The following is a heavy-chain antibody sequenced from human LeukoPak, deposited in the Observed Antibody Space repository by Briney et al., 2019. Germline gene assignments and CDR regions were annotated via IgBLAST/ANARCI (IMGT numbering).Heavy chain of an antibody. Sequence: SGPTLVNPTQTLTLTCTFSGFSLSTSGMCVSWIRQPPGKALEWLARIGWDDDKYYSTSLKTRLTISKDTSKNQVVLTMTNMDPVDTATYYCARIRIAARGRDWFDPWGQGTLVTVSS. J-gene: IGHJ5*02. CDR3: ARIRIAARGRDWFDP. D-gene: IGHD6-6*01. CDR1: GFSLSTSGMC. CDR2: IGWDDDK. V-gene: IGHV2-70*11.